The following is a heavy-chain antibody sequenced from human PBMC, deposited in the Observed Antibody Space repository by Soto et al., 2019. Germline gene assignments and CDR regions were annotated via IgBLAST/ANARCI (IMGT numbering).Heavy chain of an antibody. D-gene: IGHD3-16*01. CDR3: ARDATRWGLDDAFDI. Sequence: QVQLVESGGGVVQPGRSLRLSCAASGFTFSSYGMHWVRLAPGKGLEWVAVIWYDGSNKYYADSVKGRFTISRDNSKNTLYLQMNSLRAEDTAVYYCARDATRWGLDDAFDIWGQGTMVTVSS. CDR2: IWYDGSNK. J-gene: IGHJ3*02. V-gene: IGHV3-33*01. CDR1: GFTFSSYG.